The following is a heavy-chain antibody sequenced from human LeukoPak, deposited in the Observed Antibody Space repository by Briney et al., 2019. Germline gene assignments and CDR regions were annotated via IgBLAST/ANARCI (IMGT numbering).Heavy chain of an antibody. CDR1: GFTFSSYA. Sequence: GGSLRLSCAASGFTFSSYAMSWVRQAPGKGLEWVSSISGSGGSTYYADSVKGRFTISRDNSKNTLSLQMNSLRGDDTAVYYCAKSKFPYDTDGWHGYFDFWGQGTPVTVSS. V-gene: IGHV3-23*01. J-gene: IGHJ4*02. CDR2: ISGSGGST. CDR3: AKSKFPYDTDGWHGYFDF. D-gene: IGHD3-22*01.